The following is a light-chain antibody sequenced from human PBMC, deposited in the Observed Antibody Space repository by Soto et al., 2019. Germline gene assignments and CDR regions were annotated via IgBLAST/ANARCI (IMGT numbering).Light chain of an antibody. V-gene: IGLV2-8*01. Sequence: QSALTQPPSASGSPGQSVTISCTGTSSDVGGHNYVSWYQQHPGKGPKVMIYEVSKRLSGVPDRFSGSKSGNTAYLTVSGIQAEDEAHYYCSSYAATTHLVFGGRTKLTVL. CDR2: EVS. CDR1: SSDVGGHNY. J-gene: IGLJ2*01. CDR3: SSYAATTHLV.